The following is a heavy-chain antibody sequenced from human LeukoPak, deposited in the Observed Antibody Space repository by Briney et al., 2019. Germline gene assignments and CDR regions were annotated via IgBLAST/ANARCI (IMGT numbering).Heavy chain of an antibody. J-gene: IGHJ4*02. Sequence: GASVKVSCKASGYTFTGYYMHWVRQAPGQGLEWMGWINPNSGGTNYAQKFQGRVTMTRDTSISTAYLQWSSLRASDTAMYYCATHRWFSSSKTGYFDYWGQGTLVTVSS. CDR2: INPNSGGT. CDR3: ATHRWFSSSKTGYFDY. V-gene: IGHV1-2*02. CDR1: GYTFTGYY. D-gene: IGHD6-6*01.